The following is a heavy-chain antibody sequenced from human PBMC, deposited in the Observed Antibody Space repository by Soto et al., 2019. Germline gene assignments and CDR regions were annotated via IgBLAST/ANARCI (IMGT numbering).Heavy chain of an antibody. Sequence: SETLSLTCTVSGGSISSYYWSWIRQPPGKGLEWIGYIYYSGSTNYNPSLKSRVTISVDTSKNQFSLKLSSVTAADTAVYYCARPLLDYYDSSGYAFYIWGQGTMVTVSS. CDR1: GGSISSYY. V-gene: IGHV4-59*01. J-gene: IGHJ3*02. CDR2: IYYSGST. D-gene: IGHD3-22*01. CDR3: ARPLLDYYDSSGYAFYI.